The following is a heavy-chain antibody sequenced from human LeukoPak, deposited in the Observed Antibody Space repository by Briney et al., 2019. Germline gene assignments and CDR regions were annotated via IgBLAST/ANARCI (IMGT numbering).Heavy chain of an antibody. D-gene: IGHD4-17*01. CDR2: IDPTDSYT. Sequence: GESLKISCKGSGYSFTNYWISCVRQMSGKGLEWMGTIDPTDSYTNYRPSFQGHVTISADKSISTAYLQWSSLKASDTAMYYCAKHYGDYVGFFDYWGQGTLVTVSS. CDR1: GYSFTNYW. CDR3: AKHYGDYVGFFDY. J-gene: IGHJ4*02. V-gene: IGHV5-10-1*01.